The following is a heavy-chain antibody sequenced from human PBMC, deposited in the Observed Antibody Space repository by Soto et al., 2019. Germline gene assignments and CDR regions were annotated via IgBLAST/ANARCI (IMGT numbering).Heavy chain of an antibody. Sequence: HPGGSLRLSCAASGFTFSSYEMNWVRQAPGKGLEWVSYISSSGSTIYYADSVKGRFTISRDNAKNSLYLQMNSLRAEDTAVYYCARGDSIAVAGIYAFDIWGQGTMVTVSS. CDR3: ARGDSIAVAGIYAFDI. CDR1: GFTFSSYE. CDR2: ISSSGSTI. V-gene: IGHV3-48*03. D-gene: IGHD6-19*01. J-gene: IGHJ3*02.